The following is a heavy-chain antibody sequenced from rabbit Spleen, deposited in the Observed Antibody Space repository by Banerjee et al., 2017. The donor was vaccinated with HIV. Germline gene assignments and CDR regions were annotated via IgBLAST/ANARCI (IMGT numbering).Heavy chain of an antibody. V-gene: IGHV1S45*01. CDR3: ARDTSTSFSSYGMDL. J-gene: IGHJ6*01. D-gene: IGHD1-1*01. Sequence: QEQLAESGGGLVKPGASLTLTCKASGFSFSNKAVMCWVRQAPGKGLEWIACIAAGSSGFTYHASWAKGRFTISKTSSTTVTLQMTSLTAADTATYFCARDTSTSFSSYGMDLWGPGTLVTV. CDR1: GFSFSNKAV. CDR2: IAAGSSGFT.